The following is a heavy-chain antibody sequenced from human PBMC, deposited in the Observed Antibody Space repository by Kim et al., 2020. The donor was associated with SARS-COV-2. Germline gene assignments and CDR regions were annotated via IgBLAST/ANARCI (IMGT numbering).Heavy chain of an antibody. Sequence: GGSLRLSCAASGFTFSSYSMNWVRQAPGKGLEWVSSISSSSSYIYYADSVKGRFTISRDNAKNSLYLQMNSLRAEDTAVYYCARDNESSIFGVVIRPNSFDCWGQGTLVTVSS. CDR1: GFTFSSYS. J-gene: IGHJ4*02. D-gene: IGHD3-3*01. CDR2: ISSSSSYI. CDR3: ARDNESSIFGVVIRPNSFDC. V-gene: IGHV3-21*01.